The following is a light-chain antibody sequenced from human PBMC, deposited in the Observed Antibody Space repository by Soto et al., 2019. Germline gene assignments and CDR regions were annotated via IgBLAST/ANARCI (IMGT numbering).Light chain of an antibody. CDR1: QSVRTK. Sequence: ETVMTQSPATLSVSPGERATLSCRASQSVRTKVAWYQQTPGQAPRLLIYGASTRATGVSARFSGSGSGTEFTLTISSLHSEDFAVYYCQQYNSWPRSFGQGTKLEIK. V-gene: IGKV3-15*01. CDR2: GAS. CDR3: QQYNSWPRS. J-gene: IGKJ2*01.